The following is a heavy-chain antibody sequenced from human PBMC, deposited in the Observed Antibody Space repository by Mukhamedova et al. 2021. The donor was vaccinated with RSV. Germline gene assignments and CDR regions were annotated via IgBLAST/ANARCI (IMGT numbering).Heavy chain of an antibody. J-gene: IGHJ2*01. D-gene: IGHD1-20*01. CDR2: IYSSGST. V-gene: IGHV4-59*08. CDR3: ARRITGCWYFDR. Sequence: DASISGYYWNWIRQPPGKGLEWIGYIYSSGSTNYNPSLKSRATISADTAKRQFSLKLSSVTAADTAVYFSARRITGCWYFDRWGR. CDR1: DASISGYY.